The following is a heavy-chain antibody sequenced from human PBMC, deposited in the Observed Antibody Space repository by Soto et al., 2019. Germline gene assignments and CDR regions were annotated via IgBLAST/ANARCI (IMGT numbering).Heavy chain of an antibody. CDR3: ARDRAMVRGVPYYYGMDV. Sequence: VSLTFACTVYGVTRHSSALNWIRQSPSRGLEWLGRTYYRSKWYNDYAVSVKSRITINPDTSKNHFSLQLTSVTPEDTAVYYCARDRAMVRGVPYYYGMDVWGQGTTVTVSS. CDR2: TYYRSKWYN. CDR1: VYGVTRHSSA. D-gene: IGHD3-10*01. J-gene: IGHJ6*02. V-gene: IGHV6-1*01.